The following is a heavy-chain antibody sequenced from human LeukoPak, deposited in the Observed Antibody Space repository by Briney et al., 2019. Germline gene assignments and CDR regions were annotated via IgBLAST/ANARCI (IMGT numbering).Heavy chain of an antibody. J-gene: IGHJ4*02. CDR3: ARVVAAATYYFDY. Sequence: SETLSLTCTVSGGSIRSYYWSWIRQPPGKGLEWIGSIYYIGSTKYNPSLTSRVTISVDTSKNQFSLKLTSVTAADTAVYYCARVVAAATYYFDYWGQGTLVTVSS. CDR1: GGSIRSYY. V-gene: IGHV4-59*01. D-gene: IGHD6-13*01. CDR2: IYYIGST.